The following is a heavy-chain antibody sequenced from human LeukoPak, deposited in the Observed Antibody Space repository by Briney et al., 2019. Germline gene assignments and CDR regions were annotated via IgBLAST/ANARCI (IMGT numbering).Heavy chain of an antibody. CDR1: GGSISSYY. CDR2: IYYSGST. V-gene: IGHV4-59*01. CDR3: ARTYGSSGLGYFDL. Sequence: ASETLSLTCTVSGGSISSYYWSWIRQPPGNGLEWIGYIYYSGSTNYSPSLKSRLTISVDTSKNQFSLKLSSVTAADTAVYYCARTYGSSGLGYFDLWGRGTLVTVSS. D-gene: IGHD6-13*01. J-gene: IGHJ2*01.